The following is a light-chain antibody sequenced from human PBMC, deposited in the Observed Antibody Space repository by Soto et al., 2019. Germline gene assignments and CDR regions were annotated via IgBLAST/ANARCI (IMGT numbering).Light chain of an antibody. V-gene: IGKV1-27*01. CDR3: QQYSSVPV. Sequence: DIQMTQSPPSLSASVGDRVTITCRASQGIRNFVAWYQQKPGKAPKLLIYAASILQSGVPSRFSGSGSGTDFTLTINSLQPEDVATYSCQQYSSVPVFGPGTKVEIK. CDR2: AAS. J-gene: IGKJ3*01. CDR1: QGIRNF.